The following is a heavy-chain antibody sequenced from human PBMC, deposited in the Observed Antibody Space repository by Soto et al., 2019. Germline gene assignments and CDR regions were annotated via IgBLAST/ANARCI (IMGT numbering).Heavy chain of an antibody. CDR2: IVPMFGTA. D-gene: IGHD3-22*01. V-gene: IGHV1-69*13. J-gene: IGHJ4*02. Sequence: ASVKVSCKASGGTLSRYALSWVRQAPGQGPEWMGGIVPMFGTANYAQKFQGRVTITADESTNTAYMQLSSLRSEDTAVYYCARGVYYDSRGYYFFFWGQGTLVTVSS. CDR1: GGTLSRYA. CDR3: ARGVYYDSRGYYFFF.